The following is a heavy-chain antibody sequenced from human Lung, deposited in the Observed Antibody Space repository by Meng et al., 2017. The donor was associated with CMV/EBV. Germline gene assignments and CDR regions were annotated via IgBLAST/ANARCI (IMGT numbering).Heavy chain of an antibody. CDR1: GFTFSTYW. CDR3: ARDTPPVASRFDY. Sequence: GEXXKISCEASGFTFSTYWISWVRQSPGKGLEWVANIGQDGIEKYYVDSVKGRFTISSDNARNSLFLQMNNLRGEDTAVYYCARDTPPVASRFDYWGRGTLVTVSS. D-gene: IGHD2-15*01. J-gene: IGHJ4*02. CDR2: IGQDGIEK. V-gene: IGHV3-7*01.